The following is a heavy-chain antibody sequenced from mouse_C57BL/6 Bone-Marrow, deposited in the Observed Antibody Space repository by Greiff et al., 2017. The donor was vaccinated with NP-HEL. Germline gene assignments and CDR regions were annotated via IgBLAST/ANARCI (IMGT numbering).Heavy chain of an antibody. V-gene: IGHV6-6*01. CDR1: GFTFSDAW. D-gene: IGHD2-1*01. J-gene: IGHJ4*01. CDR2: IRNKANNHAT. Sequence: EVQLVESGGGLVQPGGSMKLSCAASGFTFSDAWMDWVRQSPEKGLEWVAEIRNKANNHATYYAESVKGRFTISRDDSKSSVYLQMNSLRAEDTGIYYCTSIYYGNYNYYAMDYWGQGTSVTVSS. CDR3: TSIYYGNYNYYAMDY.